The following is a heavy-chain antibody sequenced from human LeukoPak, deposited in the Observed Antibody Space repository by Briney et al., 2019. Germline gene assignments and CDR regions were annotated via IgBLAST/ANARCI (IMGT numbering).Heavy chain of an antibody. CDR1: GYTFSNYG. V-gene: IGHV1-18*01. J-gene: IGHJ6*03. Sequence: ASVKVSCKASGYTFSNYGISWVRQAPGQGLEWMGWISAYNGNTNYAQKLQGRVTMTTDTSTSTAYMELRSLRSDDTAVYYCARAEGYCSGGSCYYYYVDVWGKGTTVTVSS. CDR2: ISAYNGNT. CDR3: ARAEGYCSGGSCYYYYVDV. D-gene: IGHD2-15*01.